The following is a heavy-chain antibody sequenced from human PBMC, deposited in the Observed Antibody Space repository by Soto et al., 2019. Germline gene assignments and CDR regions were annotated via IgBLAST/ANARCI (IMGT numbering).Heavy chain of an antibody. V-gene: IGHV4-4*02. CDR2: IYHSGST. Sequence: SETLSLTCAVSGGSISSSNWWSWVRQPPGKGLEWIGEIYHSGSTNYNPSLKSRVTISVDKSKNQFSLKLSSVTAADTAVYYCARAFFGEFPYYYYGMDVLVQGTTVT. D-gene: IGHD3-10*01. CDR3: ARAFFGEFPYYYYGMDV. J-gene: IGHJ6*02. CDR1: GGSISSSNW.